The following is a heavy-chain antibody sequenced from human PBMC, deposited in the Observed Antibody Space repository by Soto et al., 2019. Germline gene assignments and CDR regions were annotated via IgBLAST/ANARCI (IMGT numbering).Heavy chain of an antibody. CDR1: GGSFSGYY. J-gene: IGHJ4*02. CDR3: ARDKITGLFDY. CDR2: INHSGST. V-gene: IGHV4-34*01. D-gene: IGHD2-8*02. Sequence: SETLSLTCAVYGGSFSGYYWTWIRQPPGTGLEWIGEINHSGSTNYNPSLKSRVNISVDTSKNQFSMKLTSVTAADTAVYYCARDKITGLFDYWGQGTLVTVSS.